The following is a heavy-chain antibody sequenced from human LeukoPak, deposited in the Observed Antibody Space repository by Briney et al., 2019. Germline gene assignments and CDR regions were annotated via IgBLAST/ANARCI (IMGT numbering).Heavy chain of an antibody. CDR1: RLTVSSNY. V-gene: IGHV3-53*01. Sequence: GGSLRLSCSASRLTVSSNYMSWVRQAPGKGLEWVSLLYSDGTTYYADSVRGRFAISRDNSKNTLYLQMFSLRAEDTAMYYCANYDTTGFYFDQWGQGTLVTVSS. D-gene: IGHD3-22*01. CDR3: ANYDTTGFYFDQ. J-gene: IGHJ1*01. CDR2: LYSDGTT.